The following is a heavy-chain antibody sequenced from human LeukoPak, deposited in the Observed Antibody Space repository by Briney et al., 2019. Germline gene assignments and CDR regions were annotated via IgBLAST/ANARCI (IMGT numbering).Heavy chain of an antibody. CDR1: GFTFDSYG. V-gene: IGHV3-30*03. J-gene: IGHJ4*02. CDR3: TYGSGSYYNLGYYFDY. Sequence: GRSLRLSCAASGFTFDSYGMHWVRQAPGKGLEWVAVISYDGSNKYYADSVKGRFTISRDNSKNTLYLRMNSLRAEDTAVYYCTYGSGSYYNLGYYFDYWGQGTLVTVSS. CDR2: ISYDGSNK. D-gene: IGHD3-10*01.